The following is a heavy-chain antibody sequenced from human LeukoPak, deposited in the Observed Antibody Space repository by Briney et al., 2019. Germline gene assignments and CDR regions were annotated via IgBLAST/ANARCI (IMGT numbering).Heavy chain of an antibody. D-gene: IGHD4-11*01. V-gene: IGHV4-61*02. CDR3: ARIDYSKRGPYLPHSG. CDR1: GGSISSGSYY. J-gene: IGHJ4*02. Sequence: SETLSLTCTVSGGSISSGSYYWSWIRQPAGKGLEWIGRIYTSGSTNYNPSLKSRVTISVDTSKNQFSLKLSSVTAADTAVYYCARIDYSKRGPYLPHSGWGQGTLVTVSS. CDR2: IYTSGST.